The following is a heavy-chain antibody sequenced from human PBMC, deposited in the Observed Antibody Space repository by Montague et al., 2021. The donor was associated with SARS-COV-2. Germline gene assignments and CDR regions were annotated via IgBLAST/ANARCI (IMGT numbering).Heavy chain of an antibody. CDR2: ISYDGSNK. CDR1: GFPFSRYA. CDR3: AAEMATISAPLDY. D-gene: IGHD5-24*01. Sequence: SLRLSCAASGFPFSRYAMHWVRQAPGKGLEWVAVISYDGSNKYYADSVKGRSTISRDNSKNTLYLQMNSLRAEDTAVYYCAAEMATISAPLDYWGQGTPVTVSS. V-gene: IGHV3-30*04. J-gene: IGHJ4*02.